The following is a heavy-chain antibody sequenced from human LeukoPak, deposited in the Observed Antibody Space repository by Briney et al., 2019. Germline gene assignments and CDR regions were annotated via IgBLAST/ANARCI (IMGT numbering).Heavy chain of an antibody. D-gene: IGHD6-13*01. V-gene: IGHV1-69*06. Sequence: SVKVSCKASGGTFSSYAISWVRQAPGQGLEWMGGIIPIFGTTNYAQKFQDRVTITADKSTSTAYMELSSLRSEDTAVYYCARVVGLTGYSSSWYSGYYYYMDVWGRGTTVTVSS. J-gene: IGHJ6*03. CDR1: GGTFSSYA. CDR3: ARVVGLTGYSSSWYSGYYYYMDV. CDR2: IIPIFGTT.